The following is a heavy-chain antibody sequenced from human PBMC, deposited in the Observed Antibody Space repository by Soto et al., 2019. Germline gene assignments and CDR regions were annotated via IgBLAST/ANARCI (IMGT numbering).Heavy chain of an antibody. V-gene: IGHV4-59*01. CDR1: GGSISSYY. D-gene: IGHD3-3*01. Sequence: QVQLQESGPGLVKPSETLSLTCTVSGGSISSYYWSWIRQPPEKGLEWIGYIYYSGSTNYNPSLKSRVTISLDTSKNQFSLKLSSVTAADTAVYYCARGGPPITIFGVVISWFDPWGQGTLVTVSS. J-gene: IGHJ5*02. CDR3: ARGGPPITIFGVVISWFDP. CDR2: IYYSGST.